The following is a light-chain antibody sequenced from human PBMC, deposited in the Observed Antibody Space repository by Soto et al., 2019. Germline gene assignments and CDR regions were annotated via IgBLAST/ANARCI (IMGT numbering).Light chain of an antibody. J-gene: IGKJ2*01. V-gene: IGKV3-20*01. CDR1: QSVGTTY. CDR2: GAS. Sequence: EIVLTQSPGTLSLSPGERATLSCRASQSVGTTYLAWYQQKPGQAPRLLIYGASSRATGIPDRFSGSGAGTDFTLTISRLEPEDFAVYYCQQYDTYSLYTFGQGTKLEIK. CDR3: QQYDTYSLYT.